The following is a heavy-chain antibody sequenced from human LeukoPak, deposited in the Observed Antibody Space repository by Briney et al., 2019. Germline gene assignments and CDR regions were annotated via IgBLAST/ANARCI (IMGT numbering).Heavy chain of an antibody. Sequence: PGGSLRLSCAASGFSFSSYGMHWVRQAAGEGLEWVAVIWYDGTNKYYADSVKGRFTISRDNSKNTLYLQMNSLRAEDTAVHYCARVYSNSPEYGMDVWGQGTTVTVSS. V-gene: IGHV3-33*01. CDR3: ARVYSNSPEYGMDV. CDR2: IWYDGTNK. CDR1: GFSFSSYG. D-gene: IGHD2/OR15-2a*01. J-gene: IGHJ6*02.